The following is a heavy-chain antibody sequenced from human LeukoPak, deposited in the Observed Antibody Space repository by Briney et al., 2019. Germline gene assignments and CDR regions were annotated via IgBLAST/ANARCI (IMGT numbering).Heavy chain of an antibody. CDR1: GYSISSGYY. CDR3: AREVSMAAAGFYYYYYMDV. J-gene: IGHJ6*03. D-gene: IGHD6-13*01. V-gene: IGHV4-38-2*02. CDR2: IYHSGST. Sequence: SETLSLTCTVSGYSISSGYYWGWIRQPPGKGLEWIGSIYHSGSTYYNPSLKSRVTISVDTSKNQFSLKLSSVTAADTAVYYCAREVSMAAAGFYYYYYMDVWGKGTTVTVSS.